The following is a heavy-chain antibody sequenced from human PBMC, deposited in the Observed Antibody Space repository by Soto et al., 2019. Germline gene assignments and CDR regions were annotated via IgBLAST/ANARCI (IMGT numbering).Heavy chain of an antibody. CDR1: NGSISSRSSY. Sequence: PSETLSLTCTVSNGSISSRSSYWGWIRQTPGKGLEWIGSIYYIGNTYYNPSLKSRVTISIDTSKTQFSLKLNSVTAADTAVYYCARPTSARAAAFWGRGTLVTVSS. J-gene: IGHJ4*02. CDR2: IYYIGNT. D-gene: IGHD2-2*01. CDR3: ARPTSARAAAF. V-gene: IGHV4-39*01.